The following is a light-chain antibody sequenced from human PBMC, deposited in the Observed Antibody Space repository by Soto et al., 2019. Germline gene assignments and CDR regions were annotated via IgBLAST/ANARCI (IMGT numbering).Light chain of an antibody. CDR3: QQRSNWPLT. CDR2: DAS. CDR1: QSVSSY. V-gene: IGKV3-11*01. J-gene: IGKJ3*01. Sequence: DIVLTQSPATLSLSPGERATLSCRASQSVSSYLVWFQQKPGQAPRLLIYDASTRATVIPARFSGSGSVTDFTLTISSLEPEDFAVYYCQQRSNWPLTFGPGTKVDIK.